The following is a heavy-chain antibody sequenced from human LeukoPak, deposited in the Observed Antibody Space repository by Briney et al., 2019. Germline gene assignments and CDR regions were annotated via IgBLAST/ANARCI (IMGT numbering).Heavy chain of an antibody. CDR1: GGSIYNYF. CDR2: IYYSRSS. J-gene: IGHJ4*02. Sequence: PSETLSLTCTVSGGSIYNYFWSWIRQPPGKGLEWIGYIYYSRSSNYNPSLRSRVTISVDTSKNQFSLRLSSVTAADTAMYYCARQSSGWEGKIDYWGQGTLVTVSS. V-gene: IGHV4-59*01. D-gene: IGHD6-19*01. CDR3: ARQSSGWEGKIDY.